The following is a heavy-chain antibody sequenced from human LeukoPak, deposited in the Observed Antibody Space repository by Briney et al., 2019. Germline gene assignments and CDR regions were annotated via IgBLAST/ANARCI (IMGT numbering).Heavy chain of an antibody. CDR1: GFTFSSYS. V-gene: IGHV3-21*01. J-gene: IGHJ3*02. Sequence: PGGSLRLSCAASGFTFSSYSMNWVRQAPGKGLEWVSSISSSSSYIYYADSVKGRFTISRDNAKNSLCLQMNSLRAEDTAVYYCARVWRGAFDIWGQGTMVTVSS. CDR3: ARVWRGAFDI. D-gene: IGHD3-10*01. CDR2: ISSSSSYI.